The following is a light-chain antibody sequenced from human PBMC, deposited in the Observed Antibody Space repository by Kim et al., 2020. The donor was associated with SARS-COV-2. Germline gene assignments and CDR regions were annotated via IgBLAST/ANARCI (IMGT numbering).Light chain of an antibody. Sequence: QSVTITCTGTSRDVGGYNFVSWHQQHPGKAPKLIIYDVNKRPSGVPNRFSGSKSGNTASLTVSGLQAEDEADYYCSSYAGTNNFYVFGTGTKVTVL. J-gene: IGLJ1*01. V-gene: IGLV2-8*01. CDR3: SSYAGTNNFYV. CDR1: SRDVGGYNF. CDR2: DVN.